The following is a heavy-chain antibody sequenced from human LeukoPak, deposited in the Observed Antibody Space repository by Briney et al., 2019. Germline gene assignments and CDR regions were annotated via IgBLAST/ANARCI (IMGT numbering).Heavy chain of an antibody. J-gene: IGHJ4*02. D-gene: IGHD5-18*01. CDR2: INPNSGGT. V-gene: IGHV1-2*02. Sequence: ASVKVSCKASGYTFTGYYMHWGRQAPGQGLECMGWINPNSGGTNYAQKFQGRVTMTRDTSISTAYTELRRLRSDDTAVCSCARVYSYDEFDYWGQGTLVTVSS. CDR1: GYTFTGYY. CDR3: ARVYSYDEFDY.